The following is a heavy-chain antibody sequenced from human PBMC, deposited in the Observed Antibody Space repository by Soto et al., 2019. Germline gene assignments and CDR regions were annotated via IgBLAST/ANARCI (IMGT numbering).Heavy chain of an antibody. D-gene: IGHD2-15*01. CDR1: GDAYNSCS. V-gene: IGHV1-3*01. CDR2: INAGNGNT. J-gene: IGHJ4*02. CDR3: ARGPGGPDGPGDY. Sequence: SSEDCGDAYNSCSRQSLRHSPGQRLEWMGWINAGNGNTKYSQKFQGRVTITRDTSASTAYMELSSLRSEDTAVYYCARGPGGPDGPGDYWGQGTLVTVSS.